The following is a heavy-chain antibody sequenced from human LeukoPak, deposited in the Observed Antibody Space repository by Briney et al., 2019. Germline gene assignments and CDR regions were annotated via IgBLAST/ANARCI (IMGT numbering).Heavy chain of an antibody. V-gene: IGHV3-11*06. CDR1: GFTFSDYY. CDR2: ISSSSSYT. CDR3: ARSYYYDSSGYQN. Sequence: GGSLRLSCAASGFTFSDYYMSWIRQAPGKGLEWVSYISSSSSYTNYADSVKGRFTISRDNAKNSLYLQMNSLRAEDTAVYYCARSYYYDSSGYQNWGQGTLVTVPS. D-gene: IGHD3-22*01. J-gene: IGHJ4*02.